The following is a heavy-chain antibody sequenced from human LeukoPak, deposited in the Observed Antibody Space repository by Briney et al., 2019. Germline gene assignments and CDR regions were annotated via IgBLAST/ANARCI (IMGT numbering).Heavy chain of an antibody. CDR1: GGSFSGYY. CDR2: INHSGST. D-gene: IGHD6-19*01. J-gene: IGHJ4*02. V-gene: IGHV4-34*01. Sequence: PSETPSLTCAVYGGSFSGYYWSWIRQPPGKGLEWIGEINHSGSTNYNPSLKSRVTISVDTSKNQFSLKLSSVTAADTAVYYCARGYSSGWYYFDYWGQGTLVTVSS. CDR3: ARGYSSGWYYFDY.